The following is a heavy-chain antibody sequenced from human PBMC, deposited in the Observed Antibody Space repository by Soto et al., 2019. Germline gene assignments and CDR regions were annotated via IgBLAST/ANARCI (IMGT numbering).Heavy chain of an antibody. CDR2: IKQDGSEK. V-gene: IGHV3-7*01. D-gene: IGHD2-15*01. J-gene: IGHJ4*02. CDR1: GFTFSRYW. CDR3: ATVVVVAATPPYYFDY. Sequence: EVQLVESGGGLVQPGGSLRLSCAASGFTFSRYWMTWVRQAPGKGLEWVANIKQDGSEKYYVDSVKGRFTISRDNAKNSLYLQMSSLRAEDTAVYYCATVVVVAATPPYYFDYWGQGTLVTVSS.